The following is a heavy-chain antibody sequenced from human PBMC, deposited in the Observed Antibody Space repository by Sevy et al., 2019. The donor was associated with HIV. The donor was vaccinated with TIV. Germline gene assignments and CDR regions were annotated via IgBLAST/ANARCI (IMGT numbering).Heavy chain of an antibody. Sequence: SETLSLTCTVSGVSISSSSYDWGWIRQPPGKGLEWIASIFFSGSTSYNPSLKSRVTISVDTSKNQFSLKLNSVTAADTALYYCARQGGLVDRAFDYWGQGTLVTVSS. D-gene: IGHD3-10*01. V-gene: IGHV4-39*01. CDR3: ARQGGLVDRAFDY. J-gene: IGHJ4*02. CDR2: IFFSGST. CDR1: GVSISSSSYD.